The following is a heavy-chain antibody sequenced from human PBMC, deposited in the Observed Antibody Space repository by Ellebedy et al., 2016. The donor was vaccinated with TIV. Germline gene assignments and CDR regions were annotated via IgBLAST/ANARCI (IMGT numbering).Heavy chain of an antibody. D-gene: IGHD2-21*02. CDR3: AKDLGGVVVTATPVDY. CDR2: ISYDGSNK. V-gene: IGHV3-30*18. Sequence: GGSLRLSCAASGFTFSSYGMHRVRQAPGKGLEWVAVISYDGSNKYYADSVKGRFTISRDNSKNTLYLQMNSLRTEDTAVYYCAKDLGGVVVTATPVDYWGQGTLVTVSS. CDR1: GFTFSSYG. J-gene: IGHJ4*02.